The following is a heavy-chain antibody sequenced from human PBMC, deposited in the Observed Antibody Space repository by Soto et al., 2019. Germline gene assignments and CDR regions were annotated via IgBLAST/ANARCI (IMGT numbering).Heavy chain of an antibody. D-gene: IGHD2-15*01. CDR1: GGPFRRYT. V-gene: IGHV1-69*02. CDR2: IIPILGIA. J-gene: IGHJ4*02. CDR3: ATNPEGVCSGGSCPGDY. Sequence: QGQLVQSGAEVKKAWSSVEVSCKGSGGPFRRYTISWVRQAPGPGLEWMGRIIPILGIANYAQKFQGRVTITADKSTSTAYMELSSLRSEDTAVYYCATNPEGVCSGGSCPGDYWGQGTLVTVSS.